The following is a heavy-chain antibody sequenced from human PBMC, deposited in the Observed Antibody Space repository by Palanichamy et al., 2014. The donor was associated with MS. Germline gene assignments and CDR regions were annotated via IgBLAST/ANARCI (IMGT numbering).Heavy chain of an antibody. J-gene: IGHJ3*02. CDR3: ARDWECTHGGCYDVFDI. CDR1: GYSFTTYG. V-gene: IGHV1-18*01. D-gene: IGHD2-8*01. Sequence: QVQLVQSGTEVQKPGASVKVSCKSSGYSFTTYGVSWVRQAPGQGLEWMGWISTSLAKANYVQKFQGRVTLTTDASTSTVYMELRSLRSDDTAVYYCARDWECTHGGCYDVFDIWGQGTMVIVSS. CDR2: ISTSLAKA.